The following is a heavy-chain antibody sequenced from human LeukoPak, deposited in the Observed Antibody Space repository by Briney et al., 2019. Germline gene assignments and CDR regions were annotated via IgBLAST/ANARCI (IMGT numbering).Heavy chain of an antibody. Sequence: PGGSLRLSCAASGFTFSSYGMHWVRQAPGKGLVWVSRINTDGSSTSYADSVKGRFNISRDNAKNTLYLQMNSLRAEDMAVYYCARAASCGGDCSSSYLQHWGQGTLVTVSS. CDR1: GFTFSSYG. CDR3: ARAASCGGDCSSSYLQH. CDR2: INTDGSST. D-gene: IGHD2-21*02. J-gene: IGHJ1*01. V-gene: IGHV3-74*01.